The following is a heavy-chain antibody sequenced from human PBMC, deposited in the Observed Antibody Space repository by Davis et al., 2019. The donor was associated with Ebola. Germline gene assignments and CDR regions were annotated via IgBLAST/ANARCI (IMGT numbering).Heavy chain of an antibody. CDR1: GGSFSGYY. J-gene: IGHJ5*02. V-gene: IGHV4-34*01. D-gene: IGHD3-3*01. CDR2: INHSGST. CDR3: ARHRKRFLEWPQGFDP. Sequence: GSLRLSCAVYGGSFSGYYWSWIRQPPGKGLEWIGEINHSGSTNYNPSLKSRVTISVDTSKNQFSLKLSSVTAADTAVYYCARHRKRFLEWPQGFDPWGQGTLVTVSS.